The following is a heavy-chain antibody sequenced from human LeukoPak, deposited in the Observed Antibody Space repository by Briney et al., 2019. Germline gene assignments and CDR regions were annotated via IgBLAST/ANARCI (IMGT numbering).Heavy chain of an antibody. J-gene: IGHJ4*02. D-gene: IGHD4-17*01. CDR2: ISWNSGRI. V-gene: IGHV3-9*03. Sequence: GRSLRLSCAASGFTFDDYAMHWVRPAPEKGLEWVSGISWNSGRIGYADSVKGRFTISRDNAKNSLYLQMNSLRAEDMALYYCAKDYGDYFLGFDYWGQGTLVTVSS. CDR3: AKDYGDYFLGFDY. CDR1: GFTFDDYA.